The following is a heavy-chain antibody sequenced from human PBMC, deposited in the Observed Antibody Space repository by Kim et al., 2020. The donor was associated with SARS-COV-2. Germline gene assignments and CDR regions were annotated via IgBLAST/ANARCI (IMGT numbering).Heavy chain of an antibody. CDR1: NGSISTMGYY. CDR2: IYHRGRA. V-gene: IGHV4-31*03. Sequence: SETLSLTCTVSNGSISTMGYYWSWVRQSPGKGLEWIGHIYHRGRAYYNPSLQSRLNLSVDTSKNQFFLKMTSLTAADTAVYYCARVWAQNWLDPWGQGILVTVST. CDR3: ARVWAQNWLDP. J-gene: IGHJ5*02. D-gene: IGHD3-16*01.